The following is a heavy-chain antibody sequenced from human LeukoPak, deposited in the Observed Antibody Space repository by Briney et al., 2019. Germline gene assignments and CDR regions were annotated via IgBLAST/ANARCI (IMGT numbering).Heavy chain of an antibody. D-gene: IGHD6-13*01. Sequence: GGSLRLSCEVSGFIFDKYWMNWVRQAPGKGLEWVANIKEDGSKKYYMDSVKGRFTISRDNAKNSLYLQMNSLRAEDTAVYYCARCGVGVAAAAANCWGQGTLLTVSS. CDR3: ARCGVGVAAAAANC. V-gene: IGHV3-7*01. CDR2: IKEDGSKK. J-gene: IGHJ4*02. CDR1: GFIFDKYW.